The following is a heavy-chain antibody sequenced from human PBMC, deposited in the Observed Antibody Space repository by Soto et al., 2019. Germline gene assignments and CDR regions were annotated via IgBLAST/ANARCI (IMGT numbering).Heavy chain of an antibody. D-gene: IGHD2-15*01. V-gene: IGHV4-59*11. Sequence: SETLSLTYTVSGGSIGTHFWIWIRPSPGKGLECISYMSQSWTTIYNPSLKSRATISLDTSKNQFSLKLTSVTSADTAWYYCARDRGGIVVASHPLSEWFDPWGQGNLVNVSS. CDR2: MSQSWTT. CDR3: ARDRGGIVVASHPLSEWFDP. J-gene: IGHJ5*02. CDR1: GGSIGTHF.